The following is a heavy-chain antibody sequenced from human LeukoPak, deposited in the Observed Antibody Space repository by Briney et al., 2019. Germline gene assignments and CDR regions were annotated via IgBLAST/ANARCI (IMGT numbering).Heavy chain of an antibody. D-gene: IGHD6-19*01. CDR1: GFTFSTYA. CDR2: ISDDGSNK. Sequence: GGSLRLSCAASGFTFSTYAIHWVRQAPGKGLEGVAVISDDGSNKYYADSVKGRFTISRDNSKNMLYLQMNSLRAEDSAVYYCARDLIAVTGTGFWFDPRGQGTLVTVSS. V-gene: IGHV3-30-3*01. CDR3: ARDLIAVTGTGFWFDP. J-gene: IGHJ5*02.